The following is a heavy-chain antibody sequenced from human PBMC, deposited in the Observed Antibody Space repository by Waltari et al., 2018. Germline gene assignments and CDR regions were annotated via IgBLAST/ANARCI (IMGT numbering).Heavy chain of an antibody. Sequence: QVQLQESGPGLVKPSQTLSLTCTVSGGSLSSGSSSWIWIRQPAGKGLEWIGYIYTRGSTNYNPSLKSRVTISVDTSKNQFSLKLSSVTAADTAVYYCARARVAGTGLVDYWGQGTLVTVSS. V-gene: IGHV4-61*09. CDR1: GGSLSSGSSS. J-gene: IGHJ4*02. D-gene: IGHD6-19*01. CDR2: IYTRGST. CDR3: ARARVAGTGLVDY.